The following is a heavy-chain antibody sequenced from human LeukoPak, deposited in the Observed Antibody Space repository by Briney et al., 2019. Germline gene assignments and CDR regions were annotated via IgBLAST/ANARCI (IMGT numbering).Heavy chain of an antibody. CDR2: ISYDGSNK. Sequence: PGRSLRLSCAASGFTFSSYGMHWVRQAPGKRLEWVAVISYDGSNKYYADSVKGRFTISRDNSKNTLYLQMNSLRAEDTAVYYCAKDHYYGSGSLRYYYYYGMDVWGKGTTVTVSS. D-gene: IGHD3-10*01. V-gene: IGHV3-30*18. CDR1: GFTFSSYG. J-gene: IGHJ6*04. CDR3: AKDHYYGSGSLRYYYYYGMDV.